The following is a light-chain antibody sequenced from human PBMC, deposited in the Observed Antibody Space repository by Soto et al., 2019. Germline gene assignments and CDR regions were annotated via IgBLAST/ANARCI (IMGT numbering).Light chain of an antibody. CDR3: QQYSAYPRP. Sequence: DVKMSQSASTLSGSEGGKATLACRASQTISSWLAWYQQKPGKAPKLLIYDASSLQSGVPSRFSGSGSGTEFPITISSVQADDFATYHRQQYSAYPRPFGQGTKV. CDR1: QTISSW. V-gene: IGKV1-5*01. J-gene: IGKJ1*01. CDR2: DAS.